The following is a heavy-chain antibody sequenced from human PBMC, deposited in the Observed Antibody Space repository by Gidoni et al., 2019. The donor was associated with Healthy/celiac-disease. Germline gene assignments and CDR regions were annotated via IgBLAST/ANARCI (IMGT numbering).Heavy chain of an antibody. D-gene: IGHD5-18*01. CDR2: IIPILGIA. J-gene: IGHJ6*02. V-gene: IGHV1-69*02. Sequence: QVQLVQFGAEVKKPGSSVKVSCKASGGTFSSYTISWVRPAPGQGLEWMGRIIPILGIANYAQKFQGRVTITADKSTSTAYMELSSLRSEDTAVYYCARGRVVDTAMVTYYYGMDVWGQGTTVTVSS. CDR3: ARGRVVDTAMVTYYYGMDV. CDR1: GGTFSSYT.